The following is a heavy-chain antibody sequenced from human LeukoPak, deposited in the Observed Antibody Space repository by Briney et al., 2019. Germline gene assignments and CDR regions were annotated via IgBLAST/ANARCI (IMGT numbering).Heavy chain of an antibody. Sequence: GGSLRLSCAASGFTVITNDMTWVRQTAGKGLEWVSVLYSDGNTKYADSVQGRFTISRDNSKNTLYLEMNSLSTDDTAVYYCARGVEPLAANTLAYWGQGTLVTGSS. D-gene: IGHD1-14*01. CDR3: ARGVEPLAANTLAY. CDR2: LYSDGNT. CDR1: GFTVITND. J-gene: IGHJ4*02. V-gene: IGHV3-53*01.